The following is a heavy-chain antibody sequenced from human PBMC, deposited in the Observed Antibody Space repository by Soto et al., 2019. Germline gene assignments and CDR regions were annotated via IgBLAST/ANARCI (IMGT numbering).Heavy chain of an antibody. D-gene: IGHD5-18*01. Sequence: GESLKISCKGSGYSFTSYWIGWVRQMPGKGLEWMGIIYPGDSDTRYSPSFQGQVTISADKSISTAYLQWSSLKASDTAMYYCARQIDTTMVXAYYGMDVWGQGTTVTVSS. J-gene: IGHJ6*02. CDR3: ARQIDTTMVXAYYGMDV. CDR2: IYPGDSDT. V-gene: IGHV5-51*01. CDR1: GYSFTSYW.